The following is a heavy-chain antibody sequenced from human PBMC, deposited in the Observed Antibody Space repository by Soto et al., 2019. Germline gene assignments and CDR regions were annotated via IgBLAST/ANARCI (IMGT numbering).Heavy chain of an antibody. V-gene: IGHV4-59*01. CDR3: ARWYGGSLDY. CDR1: GGSISSYY. Sequence: QVQLQESGPGLVKPSETLSLTCTVSGGSISSYYWSWIRQPPGKGLEWIGYIYYSGSTNYNPSFKSRVTISVDTSKNQFSLKLSSVTAADTAVYYCARWYGGSLDYWGQGTLVTVSS. J-gene: IGHJ4*02. CDR2: IYYSGST. D-gene: IGHD4-17*01.